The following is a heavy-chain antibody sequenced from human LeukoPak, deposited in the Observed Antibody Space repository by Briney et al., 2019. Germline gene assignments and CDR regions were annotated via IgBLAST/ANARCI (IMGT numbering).Heavy chain of an antibody. CDR1: GYSISSGYY. CDR2: IYHSGST. D-gene: IGHD3-22*01. Sequence: PSETLSLTCAVSGYSISSGYYWGWIRQPPGKGLEWIGSIYHSGSTYYNPSLKSRVTISVDTSKNQFSLKLSPVTAADTAVYYCAAYDSTLFDYWGQGTLVTVSS. CDR3: AAYDSTLFDY. J-gene: IGHJ4*02. V-gene: IGHV4-38-2*01.